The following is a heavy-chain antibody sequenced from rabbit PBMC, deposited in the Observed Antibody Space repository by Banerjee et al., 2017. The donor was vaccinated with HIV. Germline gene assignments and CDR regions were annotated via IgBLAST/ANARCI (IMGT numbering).Heavy chain of an antibody. D-gene: IGHD6-1*01. CDR1: GFSFSSSFY. J-gene: IGHJ4*01. CDR2: IYADVDGST. CDR3: ARGGYDYAYDDPTDFGNL. V-gene: IGHV1S40*01. Sequence: QSLEESGGGLVKPGGTLTLTCKASGFSFSSSFYMCWVRQAPGKGLEWIACIYADVDGSTYYASWAKGRFTISKTSSTTVTLQMTSLTAADTATYFCARGGYDYAYDDPTDFGNLWGPGTLVTVS.